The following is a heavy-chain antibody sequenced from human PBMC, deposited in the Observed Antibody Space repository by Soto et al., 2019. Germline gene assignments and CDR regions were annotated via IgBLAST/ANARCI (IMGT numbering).Heavy chain of an antibody. J-gene: IGHJ6*02. CDR1: GYTFTDYY. CDR3: ARGGGNDYYYGMDV. V-gene: IGHV1-2*04. CDR2: INPNSGGT. Sequence: ASVKVSCKASGYTFTDYYMHWVRQAPGQGLEWMGWINPNSGGTNYAQKIQGWVTKTRDTSISTAYMELSRLRSDDTAVYYCARGGGNDYYYGMDVWGQGTTVTVSS. D-gene: IGHD2-15*01.